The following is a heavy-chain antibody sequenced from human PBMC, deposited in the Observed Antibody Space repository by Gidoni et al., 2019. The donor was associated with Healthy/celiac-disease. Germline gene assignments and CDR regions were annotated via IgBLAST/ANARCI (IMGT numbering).Heavy chain of an antibody. CDR3: ARDNTAMVSYYGMDV. CDR1: GGSISSSSYY. Sequence: QLQLQESGPGLVKPSETLSLTCPVSGGSISSSSYYWGWIRQPPGKGLEWIGSIYYSGSTYYNPSLKSRVTISVDTSKNQFSLKLSSVTAADTAVYYCARDNTAMVSYYGMDVWGQGTTVTVSS. V-gene: IGHV4-39*07. D-gene: IGHD5-18*01. J-gene: IGHJ6*02. CDR2: IYYSGST.